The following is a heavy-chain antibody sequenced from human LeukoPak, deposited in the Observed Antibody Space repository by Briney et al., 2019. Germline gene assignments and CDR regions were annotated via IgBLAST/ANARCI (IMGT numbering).Heavy chain of an antibody. CDR1: GGSFSGYY. CDR3: ARGGSTTVTTYTDVFDY. Sequence: PSETLSLTCAVYGGSFSGYYWSWIRQPPGKGLEWIGEINHSGSTNYNPSLKSRVTISVDTSKNQFSLKLSSVTAADTAVYYCARGGSTTVTTYTDVFDYWGQGTLVTVSS. J-gene: IGHJ4*02. CDR2: INHSGST. D-gene: IGHD4-17*01. V-gene: IGHV4-34*01.